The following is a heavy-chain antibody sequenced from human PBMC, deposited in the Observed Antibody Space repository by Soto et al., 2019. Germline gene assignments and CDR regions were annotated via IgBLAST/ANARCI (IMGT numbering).Heavy chain of an antibody. CDR1: GYTFTRYY. CDR3: ARKTKRTMFSSCWAPRSDFDD. Sequence: ASVKVSCKASGYTFTRYYMHWVRQAPGQGLEWMGIINPSGGSTSYAQKFQGRVTMTRGTSTSTVYMELSSLRSEDTAVYYCARKTKRTMFSSCWAPRSDFDDWGQGTLVTVSS. V-gene: IGHV1-46*03. CDR2: INPSGGST. D-gene: IGHD6-13*01. J-gene: IGHJ4*02.